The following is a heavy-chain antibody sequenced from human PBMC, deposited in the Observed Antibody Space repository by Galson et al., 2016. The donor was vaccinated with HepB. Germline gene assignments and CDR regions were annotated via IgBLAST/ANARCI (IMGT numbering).Heavy chain of an antibody. Sequence: FTFSNYWMSWVRQAPGRRPEWVANIKQDGSREEYVDSVKGRFTISRDNAKKSLYLQMNSLRVEDTAVYFCAREDTGGFDPWGQGTLVTVSS. D-gene: IGHD7-27*01. CDR3: AREDTGGFDP. J-gene: IGHJ5*02. CDR2: IKQDGSRE. CDR1: FTFSNYW. V-gene: IGHV3-7*01.